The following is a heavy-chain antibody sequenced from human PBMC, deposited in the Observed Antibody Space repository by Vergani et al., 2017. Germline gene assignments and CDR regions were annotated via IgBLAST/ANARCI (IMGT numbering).Heavy chain of an antibody. Sequence: QVQLVQSGAEVKKPGSSVKVSCKASGGTFSSYAISWVRQAPGQGLEWMGGIIPIFGTANYAQKFQGRVTITADESTRTAYMDLSSMRSEDTAVYYCASSNYDSSGYSPNYYYYGMDVWGQGTTVTVSS. CDR1: GGTFSSYA. D-gene: IGHD3-22*01. J-gene: IGHJ6*02. V-gene: IGHV1-69*01. CDR2: IIPIFGTA. CDR3: ASSNYDSSGYSPNYYYYGMDV.